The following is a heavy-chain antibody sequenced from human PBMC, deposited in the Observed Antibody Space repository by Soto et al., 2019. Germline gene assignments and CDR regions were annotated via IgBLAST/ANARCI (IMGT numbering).Heavy chain of an antibody. Sequence: APGKGLEWVANIKQDGSEKYYVDSVKGRFTISRDNAKNSLYLQMNSLRAEDAAVYYCARKAIPHDAFDIWGQGTMVTVSS. D-gene: IGHD2-2*02. J-gene: IGHJ3*02. V-gene: IGHV3-7*05. CDR3: ARKAIPHDAFDI. CDR2: IKQDGSEK.